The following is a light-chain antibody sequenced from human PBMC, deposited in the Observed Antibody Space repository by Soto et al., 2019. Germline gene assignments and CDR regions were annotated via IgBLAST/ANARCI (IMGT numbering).Light chain of an antibody. CDR3: QQRSNRPLT. J-gene: IGKJ4*01. CDR1: QSISSN. V-gene: IGKV3-11*01. CDR2: GAS. Sequence: VVVTQSPVTLSVSPGKRATLSCRASQSISSNLAWYQQRPGQAPRLLIYGASTRATGIPARFSGSGSGTEFTLTISSLEPEDFAVYYCQQRSNRPLTFGGGTKADI.